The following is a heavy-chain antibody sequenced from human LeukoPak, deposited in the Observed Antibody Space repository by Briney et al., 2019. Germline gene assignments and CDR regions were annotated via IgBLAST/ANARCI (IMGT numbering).Heavy chain of an antibody. CDR1: GYSISSGYY. CDR2: IYHSGST. Sequence: SETLSLTXAVSGYSISSGYYWGWIREPPGKGLEWIGSIYHSGSTYYNPSLKSRVTISVDTSKNQFSLKLSSVTAADTAVYYCARPAGGRSSPFDYWGQGTLVTVSS. V-gene: IGHV4-38-2*01. J-gene: IGHJ4*02. CDR3: ARPAGGRSSPFDY. D-gene: IGHD6-6*01.